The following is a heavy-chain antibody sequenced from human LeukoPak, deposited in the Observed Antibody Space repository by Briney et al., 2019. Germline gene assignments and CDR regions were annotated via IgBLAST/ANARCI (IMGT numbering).Heavy chain of an antibody. Sequence: PGGSLRLSCAASGFTFSSHTMSWVRQAPGKGLEWVSAISGSGGSTYYPDSVKGRFTISRDNSKNTLYLQINSLRAEDTAVYYCAKDHASVTSDYFDYWGQGALVTVSS. CDR2: ISGSGGST. CDR1: GFTFSSHT. V-gene: IGHV3-23*01. CDR3: AKDHASVTSDYFDY. J-gene: IGHJ4*02. D-gene: IGHD4-17*01.